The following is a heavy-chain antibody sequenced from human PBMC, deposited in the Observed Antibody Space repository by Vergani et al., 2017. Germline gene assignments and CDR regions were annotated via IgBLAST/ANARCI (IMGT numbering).Heavy chain of an antibody. V-gene: IGHV4-39*07. CDR3: ARETNYGDYYFDY. J-gene: IGHJ4*02. CDR2: IYTSGST. D-gene: IGHD4-17*01. CDR1: GGSINPSSSF. Sequence: QLQLQESGPGLVKPSETLSLICTVSGGSINPSSSFWGWIRQSPGKGLEWIGRIYTSGSTNYNPSLKSRVTMSVDTSKNQFSLKLSSVTAADTAVYYCARETNYGDYYFDYWGQGTLVTVSS.